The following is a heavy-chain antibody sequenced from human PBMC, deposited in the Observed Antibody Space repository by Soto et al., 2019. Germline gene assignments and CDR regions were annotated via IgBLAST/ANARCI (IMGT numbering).Heavy chain of an antibody. J-gene: IGHJ6*02. CDR2: INHSGST. CDR3: AGGRAEVGNRYYYYYDMDV. Sequence: QVQLQQWGAGLLKPSETLSLTCAVYGGSFSGYYWSWIRQPPGKGLEWIGEINHSGSTNYNPSLKLRVAISVDTSKQQFSLKLSSVTAADTAVYYCAGGRAEVGNRYYYYYDMDVWGQGTTVTVSS. D-gene: IGHD6-13*01. V-gene: IGHV4-34*01. CDR1: GGSFSGYY.